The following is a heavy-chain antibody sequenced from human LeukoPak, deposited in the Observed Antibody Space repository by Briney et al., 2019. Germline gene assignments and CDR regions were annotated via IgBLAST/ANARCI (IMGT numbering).Heavy chain of an antibody. CDR2: INQGGSDK. CDR3: TRDRSRAEDD. D-gene: IGHD1-14*01. CDR1: GFTFSGHW. Sequence: GVSLRLSCAASGFTFSGHWMSWVRQAPGKGLEWVDNINQGGSDKYCVDSVKGRFTISRDNTNNLLYLQMNSLRGADTAVYYCTRDRSRAEDDWGQGTLVTVSS. J-gene: IGHJ4*02. V-gene: IGHV3-7*01.